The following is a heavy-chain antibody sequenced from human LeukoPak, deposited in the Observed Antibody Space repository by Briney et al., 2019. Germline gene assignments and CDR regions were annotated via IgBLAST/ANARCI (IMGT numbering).Heavy chain of an antibody. CDR3: ARCSTGYSSGGPFDY. D-gene: IGHD6-19*01. CDR2: ISWNSGSI. CDR1: GFTFDDYA. V-gene: IGHV3-9*01. Sequence: PGGSLRLSCAASGFTFDDYAMHWVRQAPGKGLEWVSGISWNSGSIGYADSVKGRFTISRDNAKNSLYLQMNSLRAEDTAVYYCARCSTGYSSGGPFDYWGQGTLVTVSS. J-gene: IGHJ4*02.